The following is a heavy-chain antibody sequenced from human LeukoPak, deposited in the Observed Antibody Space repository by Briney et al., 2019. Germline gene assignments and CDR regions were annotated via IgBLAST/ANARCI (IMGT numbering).Heavy chain of an antibody. V-gene: IGHV4-39*07. CDR1: GGSISSSSYY. CDR3: ARCPLGGSSGYLFDY. J-gene: IGHJ4*02. D-gene: IGHD3-22*01. Sequence: SETLSLTCTVSGGSISSSSYYWGWIRQPPAKGLEWIGSIYYSGSTYYNPSLKSRVTISVDTSKNQFSLKLSSVTAADTAVYYCARCPLGGSSGYLFDYWGQGTLVTVSS. CDR2: IYYSGST.